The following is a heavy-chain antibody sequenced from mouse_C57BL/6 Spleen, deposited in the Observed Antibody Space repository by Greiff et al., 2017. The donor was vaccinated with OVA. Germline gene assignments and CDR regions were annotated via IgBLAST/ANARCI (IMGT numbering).Heavy chain of an antibody. CDR2: IAPSDSYT. V-gene: IGHV1-69*01. CDR1: GYTFTSYW. CDR3: ARGGLGDD. J-gene: IGHJ2*01. Sequence: QVQLQQPGAELVMPGASVKLSCKASGYTFTSYWMPWVKQSPGQGLEWIGKIAPSDSYTNYNQKFKGKSTLTVDKSSSTAYMQLSSLTSEDSAVYYCARGGLGDDWGQGTTLTVSS.